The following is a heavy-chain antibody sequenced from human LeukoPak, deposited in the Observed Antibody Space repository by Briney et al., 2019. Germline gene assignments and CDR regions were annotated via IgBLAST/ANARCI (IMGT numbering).Heavy chain of an antibody. D-gene: IGHD2-2*01. CDR1: GDSVSINSAA. V-gene: IGHV6-1*01. J-gene: IGHJ5*02. CDR2: TYYRSTWYN. Sequence: SQTLSLTCAISGDSVSINSAAWNWLRQSPSRGLEWLGRTYYRSTWYNDYAVSVRGRITVNPDTSKNQFSLHLNSVTPEDTAVYYCARRLTQYDCFDPWGQGILVTVSS. CDR3: ARRLTQYDCFDP.